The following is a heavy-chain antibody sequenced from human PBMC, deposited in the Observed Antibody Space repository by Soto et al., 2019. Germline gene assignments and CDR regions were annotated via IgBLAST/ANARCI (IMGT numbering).Heavy chain of an antibody. CDR2: ISAYNGNT. D-gene: IGHD4-17*01. CDR1: GYTFTSYG. J-gene: IGHJ3*02. Sequence: GASVKVSCKASGYTFTSYGISWVRQAPGQGLEWMGWISAYNGNTNYAQKLQGRVTMTTDTSTSTAYMELRSLRSDDTAVYYCARDVHDYGDYLSAFDIWGQGTMVTVSS. CDR3: ARDVHDYGDYLSAFDI. V-gene: IGHV1-18*01.